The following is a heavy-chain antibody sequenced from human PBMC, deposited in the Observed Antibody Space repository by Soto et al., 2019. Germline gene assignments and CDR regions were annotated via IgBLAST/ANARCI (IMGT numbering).Heavy chain of an antibody. CDR1: GYTFINHG. CDR3: ARARDSSGWYYFDY. D-gene: IGHD6-19*01. Sequence: ASVKVSCKASGYTFINHGISWVRQAPGQGLEWMGWVSGSNGNTKYAQKFQGRVTMTTETSTSTAYMELSRLRSDDTAVYYCARARDSSGWYYFDYWGQGTLVTVSS. CDR2: VSGSNGNT. J-gene: IGHJ4*02. V-gene: IGHV1-18*04.